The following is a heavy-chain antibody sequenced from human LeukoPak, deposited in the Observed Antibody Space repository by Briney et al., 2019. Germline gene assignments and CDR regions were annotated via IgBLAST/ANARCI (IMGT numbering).Heavy chain of an antibody. CDR2: ISYDGSNK. V-gene: IGHV3-30-3*01. J-gene: IGHJ4*02. D-gene: IGHD5-18*01. CDR3: ARAGGIQPWFDY. CDR1: GITFSSYA. Sequence: GRSLRLSCAASGITFSSYAMHWVRQAPGKGLEWVAVISYDGSNKYYADSVKGRFTISRDNSKNTLYLQMNSLRAEDTAVYYCARAGGIQPWFDYWGQGTLVTVSS.